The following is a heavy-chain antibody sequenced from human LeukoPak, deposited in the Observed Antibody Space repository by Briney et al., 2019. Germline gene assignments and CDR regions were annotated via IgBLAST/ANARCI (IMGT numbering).Heavy chain of an antibody. V-gene: IGHV3-21*01. Sequence: GGSLRLSCAASGFTFSSYSMNWVRQAPGKGLEWVSSISSSSNIYYADSVKGRFTISRDNAKNLLYLQMNSLRAKDTAVYYCARDQEDIVATIGGDASDIWGQGTMVTVSS. J-gene: IGHJ3*02. D-gene: IGHD5-12*01. CDR1: GFTFSSYS. CDR2: ISSSSNI. CDR3: ARDQEDIVATIGGDASDI.